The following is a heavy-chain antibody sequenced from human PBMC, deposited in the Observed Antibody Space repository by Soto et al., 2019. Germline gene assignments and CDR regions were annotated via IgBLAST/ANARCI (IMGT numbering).Heavy chain of an antibody. J-gene: IGHJ5*02. CDR2: INPNSGGT. CDR3: ARDGRVSELLTNNWLDP. V-gene: IGHV1-2*02. CDR1: GYTFTGYY. Sequence: ASVKVSCKASGYTFTGYYMHWGRQAPGQGLEWMGWINPNSGGTNYAQKFQGRVTMTRDTSISTAYMELSRLRSDDTAVYYCARDGRVSELLTNNWLDPSGPGPTVTVYS. D-gene: IGHD3-3*01.